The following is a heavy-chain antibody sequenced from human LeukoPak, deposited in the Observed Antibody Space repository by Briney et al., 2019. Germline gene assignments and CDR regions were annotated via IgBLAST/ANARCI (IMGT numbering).Heavy chain of an antibody. V-gene: IGHV3-7*01. CDR2: IKQDGSEK. CDR3: ARDQGMVATIFFDY. CDR1: GFTFSSYW. Sequence: GGSLRLSCAASGFTFSSYWMSWVRQAPGKGLEWVANIKQDGSEKYYVDSVKGRFTISRDNAKNSLYLQMNSLRAEDTAVYYCARDQGMVATIFFDYWGQGTLVTVSS. D-gene: IGHD5-12*01. J-gene: IGHJ4*02.